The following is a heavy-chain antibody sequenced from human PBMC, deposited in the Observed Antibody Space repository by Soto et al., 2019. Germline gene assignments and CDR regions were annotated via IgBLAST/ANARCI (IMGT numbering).Heavy chain of an antibody. CDR1: GGSISSGGYY. J-gene: IGHJ4*02. CDR3: ARGSYDYASPYFDY. Sequence: QVQLQESGPGLVRPSQPLSLTCTVSGGSISSGGYYWRWIREHPGKGLEWIGYIYYSGSTYYNPSLKSRVTISVDTSENQFSLKLSSVTAADTAVYYCARGSYDYASPYFDYWGQGTLVTVSS. D-gene: IGHD1-26*01. CDR2: IYYSGST. V-gene: IGHV4-31*03.